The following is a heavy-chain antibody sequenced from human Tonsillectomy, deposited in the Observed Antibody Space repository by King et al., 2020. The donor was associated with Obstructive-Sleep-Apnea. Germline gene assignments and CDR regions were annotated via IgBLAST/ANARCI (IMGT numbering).Heavy chain of an antibody. CDR2: ISSSSSYI. V-gene: IGHV3-21*01. CDR1: GFTFSSYS. J-gene: IGHJ4*02. CDR3: ARDKVLYYGSGSYAFDY. D-gene: IGHD3-10*01. Sequence: VQLVESGGGLVKPGGSLRLSCAASGFTFSSYSMNWVRQAPGKGLEWVSSISSSSSYIYYADSVKGRFTISRDNAKNSLYLQMNSLRAEDTAVYYCARDKVLYYGSGSYAFDYWGQGTLVTVSS.